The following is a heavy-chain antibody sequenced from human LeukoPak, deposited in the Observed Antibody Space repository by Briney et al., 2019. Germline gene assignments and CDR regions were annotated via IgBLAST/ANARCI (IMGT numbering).Heavy chain of an antibody. J-gene: IGHJ4*02. CDR1: GFTFSSYG. Sequence: GGSLRLSCAASGFTFSSYGMHWVRQAPGKGLEWVAFIRYDGSNKYYADSVKGRFTISRDDSKNTLYLQMNSLRAEDTAVYYCASPKEDSDYYFDYWGQGTLVTVSS. CDR3: ASPKEDSDYYFDY. V-gene: IGHV3-30*02. CDR2: IRYDGSNK. D-gene: IGHD4-11*01.